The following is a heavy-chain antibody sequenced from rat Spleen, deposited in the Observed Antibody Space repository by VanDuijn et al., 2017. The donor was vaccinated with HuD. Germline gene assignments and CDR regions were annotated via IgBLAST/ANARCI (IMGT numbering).Heavy chain of an antibody. CDR1: GFTFSNYD. CDR2: ISYDGSST. CDR3: ARHGGYGPDYFDY. D-gene: IGHD1-11*01. J-gene: IGHJ2*01. V-gene: IGHV5-7*01. Sequence: EVQLVESGGGLVQPGRSMKLSCAASGFTFSNYDMAWVRQAPKKGLEWVATISYDGSSTNYRDSVKGRFTISRDNAKSTLYLQMDSLRSEDTATYYCARHGGYGPDYFDYWGQGVMVTVSS.